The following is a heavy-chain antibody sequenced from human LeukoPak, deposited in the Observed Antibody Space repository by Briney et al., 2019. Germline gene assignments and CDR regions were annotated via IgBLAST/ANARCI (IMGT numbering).Heavy chain of an antibody. CDR2: IKQDGSEK. D-gene: IGHD2-2*01. J-gene: IGHJ1*01. CDR1: GFTFSSYW. CDR3: ARARELGLGYWSSTSCYSIRSGYFQH. V-gene: IGHV3-7*01. Sequence: GGSLTLSCAASGFTFSSYWMSWVRQAPGKGLEWVANIKQDGSEKYYVDSVKGRFTISRDNAKNSLYLQKNSLKAEDTAVYYCARARELGLGYWSSTSCYSIRSGYFQHWGQGTLVTVSS.